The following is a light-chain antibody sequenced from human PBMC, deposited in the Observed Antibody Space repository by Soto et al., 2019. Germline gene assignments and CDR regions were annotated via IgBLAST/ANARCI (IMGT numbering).Light chain of an antibody. CDR3: QQLRSYPST. Sequence: EIHMTHSPSTLSGSVLDRVTITFLASQTIISWLAWYQQKPGKAPKLLIYNASTLKSGVPSRFSGSGSGTEFTLTISSLQPDDFATYYCQQLRSYPSTFGGGTKVDIK. V-gene: IGKV1-5*03. CDR1: QTIISW. CDR2: NAS. J-gene: IGKJ4*01.